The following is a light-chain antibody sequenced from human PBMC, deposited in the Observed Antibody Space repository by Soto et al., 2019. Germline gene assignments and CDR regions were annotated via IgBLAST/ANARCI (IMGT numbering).Light chain of an antibody. CDR3: QQYNNGPYT. J-gene: IGKJ2*01. V-gene: IGKV3D-15*01. CDR1: QSVNSN. CDR2: SAS. Sequence: EIVMTQSPATLSVSPGERVTLSCRASQSVNSNLAWYQQNLGQAPRLLIFSASTRATGVPARFSGSGSGTEFTLTISSLQSGDSAIYYCQQYNNGPYTFGQGTKVDIK.